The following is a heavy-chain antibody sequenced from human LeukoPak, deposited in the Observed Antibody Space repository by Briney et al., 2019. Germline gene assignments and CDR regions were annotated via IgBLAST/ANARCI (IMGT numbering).Heavy chain of an antibody. D-gene: IGHD3-10*01. CDR1: GYTFTSYY. J-gene: IGHJ6*02. Sequence: ASVKVSCKASGYTFTSYYMHWVRQAPGQGLEWMGIINPSGSSTTYAQKFQGRVTMTRGTSTSTVYMELTSLRSEDTAVYFCARDLEPMVRGVIPNDYYYYYGMDVWGQGTTVTVSS. CDR3: ARDLEPMVRGVIPNDYYYYYGMDV. V-gene: IGHV1-46*01. CDR2: INPSGSST.